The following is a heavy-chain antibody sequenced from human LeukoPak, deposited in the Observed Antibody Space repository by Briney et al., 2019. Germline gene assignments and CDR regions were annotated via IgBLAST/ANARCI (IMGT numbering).Heavy chain of an antibody. D-gene: IGHD5-12*01. V-gene: IGHV3-53*01. Sequence: PGGSLRLSCAASGFTVSSNYMSWVRPAPGKGLEWVSVIYSGGSTYYADSVKGRFTISRDNSKNTLYLQMNSLRAEDTAVYYCARVRGLPRYFDYWGQGTLVTVSS. CDR3: ARVRGLPRYFDY. J-gene: IGHJ4*02. CDR2: IYSGGST. CDR1: GFTVSSNY.